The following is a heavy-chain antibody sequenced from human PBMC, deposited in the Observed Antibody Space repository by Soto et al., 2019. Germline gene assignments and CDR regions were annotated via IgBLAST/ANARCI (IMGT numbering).Heavy chain of an antibody. CDR3: ARELDSSGCFDY. CDR2: ISGSSSYI. CDR1: GFTFSSYA. V-gene: IGHV3-21*01. Sequence: EVQLLESGGGLVQPGGSLRLSCAASGFTFSSYAMSWVRQAPGKGLEWVSAISGSSSYIYYADSVKGRFTISRDNAKNSLYLQMNSLRAEDTAVYYCARELDSSGCFDYWGQGTLVTVSS. J-gene: IGHJ4*02. D-gene: IGHD6-19*01.